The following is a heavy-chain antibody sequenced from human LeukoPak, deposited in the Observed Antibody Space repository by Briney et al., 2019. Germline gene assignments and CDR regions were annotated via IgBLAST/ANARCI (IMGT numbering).Heavy chain of an antibody. D-gene: IGHD2-15*01. CDR1: GFNFRGYA. CDR2: ISGSGGRA. Sequence: GGSLRLSCAASGFNFRGYAMSWVRQAPGKGLEWVSAISGSGGRAHYADSVRGRFTISRDNSKNTLYLQIDSLRAEDTAVYYCAKDAALYCSGGSCHGEGYYFDYWGQGTLVTVSS. CDR3: AKDAALYCSGGSCHGEGYYFDY. V-gene: IGHV3-23*01. J-gene: IGHJ4*02.